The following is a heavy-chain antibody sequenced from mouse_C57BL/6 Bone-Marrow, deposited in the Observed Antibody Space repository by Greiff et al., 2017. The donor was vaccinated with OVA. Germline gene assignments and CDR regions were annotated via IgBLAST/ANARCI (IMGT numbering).Heavy chain of an antibody. CDR1: GFTFSSYA. CDR3: TRSTTVVATDFDY. J-gene: IGHJ2*01. CDR2: ISSGGDCI. V-gene: IGHV5-9-1*02. Sequence: EVQVVESGEGLVKPGGSLKLSCAASGFTFSSYAMSWVRQTPEKRLEWVAYISSGGDCIYYADTVKGRFTISRDNARNTLYLQMSSLKSEDTAMYYCTRSTTVVATDFDYWGQGTTLTVSS. D-gene: IGHD1-1*01.